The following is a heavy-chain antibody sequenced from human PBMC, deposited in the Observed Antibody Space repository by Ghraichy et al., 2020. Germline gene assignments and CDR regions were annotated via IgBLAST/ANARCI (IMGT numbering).Heavy chain of an antibody. Sequence: GESLRLSCAASGFTFSSYSMNWVRQAPGKGLEWVSSISSSSSYIYYADSVKGRFTISRDNAKNSLYLQMNSLRAEDTAVYYCARDRGDRTNEAFDIWGQGTMVTVSS. J-gene: IGHJ3*02. V-gene: IGHV3-21*01. CDR2: ISSSSSYI. CDR3: ARDRGDRTNEAFDI. D-gene: IGHD1-14*01. CDR1: GFTFSSYS.